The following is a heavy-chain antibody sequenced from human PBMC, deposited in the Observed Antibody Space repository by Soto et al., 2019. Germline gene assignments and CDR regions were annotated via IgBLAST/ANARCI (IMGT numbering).Heavy chain of an antibody. J-gene: IGHJ3*01. V-gene: IGHV6-1*01. CDR3: ARGNALEV. D-gene: IGHD3-10*01. CDR1: GDSVSSDITS. Sequence: QGQLQQSGPGLVKTSQTLSLTCAISGDSVSSDITSWNLIRQSPSRGLEWLGGTYYRSRWFHDYAASVKSRITINPYTSKNQSTLELNSMTPEDTAVYYCARGNALEVWVQGTVVTVSS. CDR2: TYYRSRWFH.